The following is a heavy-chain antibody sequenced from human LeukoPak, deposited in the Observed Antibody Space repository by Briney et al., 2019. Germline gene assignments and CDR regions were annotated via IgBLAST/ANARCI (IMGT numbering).Heavy chain of an antibody. CDR1: GFTFSDNY. D-gene: IGHD4/OR15-4a*01. CDR3: ARDQLYGGLPIDAFDI. V-gene: IGHV3-11*04. CDR2: ISSSGSI. J-gene: IGHJ3*02. Sequence: GGSLRLSCAASGFTFSDNYMSWIRQAPGKGLEWVSYISSSGSIYYADSVKGRFTISRDNAKNSLYLQMNSLRAEDTAVYYCARDQLYGGLPIDAFDIWGQGTMVTVSS.